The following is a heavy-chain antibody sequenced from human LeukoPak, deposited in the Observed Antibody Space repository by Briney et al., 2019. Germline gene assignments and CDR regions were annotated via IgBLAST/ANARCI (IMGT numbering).Heavy chain of an antibody. Sequence: SGGSLRLSCAASGFTFSSYAMSWVRQAPGKGLEWISFISGSGGDTYYADSVKGRFTISRDNSKNTLYLQMNSLRVEDTAVYYCAKIGGGDPEFDYWGQGTLVTVSS. V-gene: IGHV3-23*01. D-gene: IGHD2-21*02. J-gene: IGHJ4*02. CDR2: ISGSGGDT. CDR3: AKIGGGDPEFDY. CDR1: GFTFSSYA.